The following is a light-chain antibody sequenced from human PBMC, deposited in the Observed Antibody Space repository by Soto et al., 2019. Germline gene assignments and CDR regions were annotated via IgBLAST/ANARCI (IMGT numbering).Light chain of an antibody. CDR1: QSVSNN. CDR2: GAS. J-gene: IGKJ1*01. Sequence: EAVMTQSPATLSVSPGETDTLSCRVSQSVSNNLVWYQKKPGQAPRLLIYGASTRATGIPARFSGSGSETEFALTISSLQSEDFAVYYCQQGYKSPWTFGQGTKVEMK. V-gene: IGKV3-15*01. CDR3: QQGYKSPWT.